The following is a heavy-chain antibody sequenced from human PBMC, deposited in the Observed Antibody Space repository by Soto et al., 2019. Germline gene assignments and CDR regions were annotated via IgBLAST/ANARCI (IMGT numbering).Heavy chain of an antibody. V-gene: IGHV3-64D*08. Sequence: GGSLRLSCSASGFTFSSYAMHWVRQAPGKGLEYVSAISSNGGSTYYADSVKGRFTISRDNSKNTLYLQMSSLRAEDTAVYYCVKAGRGSEGRYAFDIWGQGTMVTVSS. D-gene: IGHD1-26*01. J-gene: IGHJ3*02. CDR3: VKAGRGSEGRYAFDI. CDR2: ISSNGGST. CDR1: GFTFSSYA.